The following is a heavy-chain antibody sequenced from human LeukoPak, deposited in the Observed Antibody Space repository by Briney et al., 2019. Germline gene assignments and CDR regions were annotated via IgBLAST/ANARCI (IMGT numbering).Heavy chain of an antibody. J-gene: IGHJ4*02. D-gene: IGHD3-22*01. CDR2: IYYSGST. V-gene: IGHV4-30-4*01. CDR3: ARGRPMIVVVTPSGYFDY. Sequence: SETLSLTCTVSGGSNSSGDYYWSWIRQPPGKGLEWIGYIYYSGSTYYYPSLKSRVTISVDTSKNQFSLKLSSVTAADTAVYYCARGRPMIVVVTPSGYFDYWGQGTLVTVSS. CDR1: GGSNSSGDYY.